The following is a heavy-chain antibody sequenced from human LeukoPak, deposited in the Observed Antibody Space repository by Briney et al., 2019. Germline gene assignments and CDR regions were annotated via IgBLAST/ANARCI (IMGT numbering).Heavy chain of an antibody. D-gene: IGHD2/OR15-2a*01. CDR3: ARDWDSASTLGLWPSRPHWFDP. CDR1: GGSISSSSYY. V-gene: IGHV4-39*07. J-gene: IGHJ5*02. Sequence: SGTLSLTCTVSGGSISSSSYYWGWVRQPPGKGLEWIGSIYYSGSTYYNPSLKSRVTISVDTSKNQFSLKLSSVTAADTAVYYCARDWDSASTLGLWPSRPHWFDPWGQGTLVTVSS. CDR2: IYYSGST.